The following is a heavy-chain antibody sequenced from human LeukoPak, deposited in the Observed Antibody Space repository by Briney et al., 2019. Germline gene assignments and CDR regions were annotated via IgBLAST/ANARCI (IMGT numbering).Heavy chain of an antibody. CDR3: ARIDSSGYYIDY. D-gene: IGHD3-22*01. CDR2: INQDERVI. Sequence: GGSLRLSCAASGFSFSSYGMSWVRQAPGKGLEWVGNINQDERVIFYVDSVKGRFTISRDNAKNSLYLQMNSLRAEDTAVYYCARIDSSGYYIDYWREEPLVTVSS. V-gene: IGHV3-7*01. J-gene: IGHJ4*02. CDR1: GFSFSSYG.